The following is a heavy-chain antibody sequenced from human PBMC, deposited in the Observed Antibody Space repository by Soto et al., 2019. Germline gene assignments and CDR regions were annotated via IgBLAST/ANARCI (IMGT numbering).Heavy chain of an antibody. CDR1: GFTFSSYG. CDR3: AKGVPTERYFDWLLSSAPPHDYYYYYGMDV. D-gene: IGHD3-9*01. Sequence: GGSLRLSCAASGFTFSSYGMHWVRQAPGKGLEWVAVISYDGSNKYYADSVKGRFTISRDNSKNTLYLQMNSLGAEDTAVYYCAKGVPTERYFDWLLSSAPPHDYYYYYGMDVWGQGTTVTVSS. CDR2: ISYDGSNK. V-gene: IGHV3-30*18. J-gene: IGHJ6*02.